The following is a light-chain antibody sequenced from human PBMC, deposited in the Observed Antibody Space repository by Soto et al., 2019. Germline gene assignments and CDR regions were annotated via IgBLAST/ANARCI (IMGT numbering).Light chain of an antibody. CDR2: GAS. Sequence: EIVLTQSPGTLSLSPGERATLSCRASQSVSSSYLAWYQQKPGQAPRLLIYGASSRATGIPDRFSGSGSGTDFTLTISRLEPEDFAVYCGQQYGSSPTVGGGTKVEIK. V-gene: IGKV3-20*01. CDR3: QQYGSSPT. J-gene: IGKJ4*01. CDR1: QSVSSSY.